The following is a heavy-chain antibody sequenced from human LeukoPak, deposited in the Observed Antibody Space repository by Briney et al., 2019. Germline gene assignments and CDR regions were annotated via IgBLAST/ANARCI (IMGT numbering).Heavy chain of an antibody. V-gene: IGHV3-48*02. CDR1: GFTFSSYS. CDR2: IGGSSEAL. D-gene: IGHD2-2*01. J-gene: IGHJ4*02. Sequence: GGSLRLSCAASGFTFSSYSMNWVRQAPGKGLEWVAYIGGSSEALYYADSVKRRFTISRDNAKNSLYLQMNSLRDEDTAVFYCVRDHAFTFDCWGQGTLVTVSS. CDR3: VRDHAFTFDC.